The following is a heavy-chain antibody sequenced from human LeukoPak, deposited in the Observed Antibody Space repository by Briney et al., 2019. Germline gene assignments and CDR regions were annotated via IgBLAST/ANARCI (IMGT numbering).Heavy chain of an antibody. CDR1: GGSISDYY. CDR3: AREDSGYDYSPFYY. Sequence: SETLSLTWTVSGGSISDYYWSWIRQPPGKGLEWIGYIYYTGSTSYNPSLKSRVIMSVDTSQNQFSLKLRSVTAADTAVYYCAREDSGYDYSPFYYWGQGILVTVSS. J-gene: IGHJ4*02. CDR2: IYYTGST. D-gene: IGHD5-12*01. V-gene: IGHV4-59*01.